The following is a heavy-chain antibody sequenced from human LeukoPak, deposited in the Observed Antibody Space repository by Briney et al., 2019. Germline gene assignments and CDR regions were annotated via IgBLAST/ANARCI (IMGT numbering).Heavy chain of an antibody. CDR1: GFTFSSYG. CDR3: ARDRPDY. V-gene: IGHV3-30*02. CDR2: IRYDGSNK. J-gene: IGHJ4*02. Sequence: GGSLRLSCAASGFTFSSYGMHWVRQAPGKGLEWVAFIRYDGSNKYYADSVKGRFTISRDNAKNSLYLQVNSLRAEDTAVYYCARDRPDYWGQGALVTVSS.